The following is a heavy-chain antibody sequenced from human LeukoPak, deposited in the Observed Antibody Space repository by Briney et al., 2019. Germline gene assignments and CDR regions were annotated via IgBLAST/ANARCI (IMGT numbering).Heavy chain of an antibody. Sequence: SETLSLTCTVSGGSISSYYWSWIRQPPGKGLEWIGYIYYSGSTNYNPSLKGRVTISVDTSKNQFSLKLSSVTAADTAVYYCAKIAAAALVYWGQGTLVTVSS. CDR3: AKIAAAALVY. V-gene: IGHV4-59*08. CDR2: IYYSGST. CDR1: GGSISSYY. D-gene: IGHD6-13*01. J-gene: IGHJ4*02.